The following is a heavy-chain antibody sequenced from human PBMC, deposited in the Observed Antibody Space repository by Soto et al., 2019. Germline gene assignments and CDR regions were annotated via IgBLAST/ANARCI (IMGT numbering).Heavy chain of an antibody. V-gene: IGHV3-23*01. Sequence: GGSLRLSCVASGFTFSTHAMSWVRQAPGKGLEWVSSFSGSGGNTYYADSVKGRLTISRDDSKNTLYLQINSLRVEDTAVYYCAKDPQWTVGPLAMDVWGQGTTDTDSS. CDR3: AKDPQWTVGPLAMDV. J-gene: IGHJ6*02. D-gene: IGHD2-2*01. CDR2: FSGSGGNT. CDR1: GFTFSTHA.